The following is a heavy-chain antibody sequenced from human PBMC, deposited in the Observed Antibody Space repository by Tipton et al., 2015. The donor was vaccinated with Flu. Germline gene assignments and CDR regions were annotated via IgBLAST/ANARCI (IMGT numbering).Heavy chain of an antibody. D-gene: IGHD1-14*01. CDR3: ARPTAPRITYQHLEY. V-gene: IGHV3-33*01. CDR1: GFSFSNFA. J-gene: IGHJ4*02. CDR2: IWYDGSNE. Sequence: QLVQSGGGVVQPGRSLRLSCPASGFSFSNFAMHWVRQAPGRGLERVAVIWYDGSNEDYADSVKGRFTISRDNSKNTLFLQMNDLRGEDTAMYFCARPTAPRITYQHLEYWGQGIPVTVSS.